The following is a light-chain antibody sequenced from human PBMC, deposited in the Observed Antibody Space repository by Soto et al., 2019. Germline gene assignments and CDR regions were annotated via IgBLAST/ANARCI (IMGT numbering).Light chain of an antibody. CDR3: HQTYSIPPT. CDR1: QRISTY. CDR2: AAS. V-gene: IGKV1-39*01. J-gene: IGKJ1*01. Sequence: IQMTQSPSSLSASVGDRVTITCRASQRISTYLNWFQQRLGKAPRLLIYAASTLQTGVSSDFSGSASGTDFTLTITSLQPEDFATYFCHQTYSIPPTFGQGTKVDIK.